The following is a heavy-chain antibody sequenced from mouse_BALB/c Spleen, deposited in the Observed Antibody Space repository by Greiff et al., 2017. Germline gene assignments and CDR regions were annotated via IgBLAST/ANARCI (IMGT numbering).Heavy chain of an antibody. Sequence: VEPGALVKISCKASGYTFTSYDINWVKQRPGQGLEWIGWIYPGDGSTKYNEKFKGKATLTADKSSSTAYMQLSSLTSENSAVYFCARAGMTITTLMDYWGQGTSVTVSS. V-gene: IGHV1S33*01. D-gene: IGHD2-4*01. J-gene: IGHJ4*01. CDR2: IYPGDGST. CDR1: GYTFTSYD. CDR3: ARAGMTITTLMDY.